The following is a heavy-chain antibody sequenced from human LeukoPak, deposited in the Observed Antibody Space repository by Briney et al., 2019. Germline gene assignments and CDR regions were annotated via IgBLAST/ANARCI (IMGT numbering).Heavy chain of an antibody. D-gene: IGHD3-10*01. Sequence: SETLSLTCAVSGGSISSGGYSWSWIRQPPGKGLEWIGYIYHSGSTYYNPSLKSRVTISVDRSKNQFSLKLSSVTAADTAVYYWARKIYGSGLNWFDPWGQGTLVTVPS. V-gene: IGHV4-30-2*01. J-gene: IGHJ5*02. CDR1: GGSISSGGYS. CDR2: IYHSGST. CDR3: ARKIYGSGLNWFDP.